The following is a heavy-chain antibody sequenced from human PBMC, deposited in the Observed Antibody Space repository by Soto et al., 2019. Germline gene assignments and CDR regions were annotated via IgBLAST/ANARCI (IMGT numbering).Heavy chain of an antibody. CDR2: IYYSGST. CDR1: GGSISSGGYY. J-gene: IGHJ4*02. CDR3: ARWVGATSFDY. Sequence: QVQLQESGPGLVKPSQTLSLTCTVSGGSISSGGYYWSWIRQHPGKGLEWLGYIYYSGSTYYNPSLKRRVTISVDTSKNQFSLQLSSVTAADTAVYYCARWVGATSFDYWGQGTLVTVSS. D-gene: IGHD1-26*01. V-gene: IGHV4-31*03.